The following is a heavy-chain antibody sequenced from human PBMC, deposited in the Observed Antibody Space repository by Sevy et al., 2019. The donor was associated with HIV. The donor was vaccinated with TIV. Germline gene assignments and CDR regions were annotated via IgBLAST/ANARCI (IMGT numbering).Heavy chain of an antibody. V-gene: IGHV3-23*01. CDR2: ISHSGGST. Sequence: GGSLRLSCAASGFIFSNYAMSWVRQAPGKGLEWVSTISHSGGSTYYADSVKGRFTISRDNSKNTLYLQMNSLRAEDTAVYYCAKESPASYYYGSGTYPEGWGQGTLVTVSS. J-gene: IGHJ4*02. CDR3: AKESPASYYYGSGTYPEG. D-gene: IGHD3-10*01. CDR1: GFIFSNYA.